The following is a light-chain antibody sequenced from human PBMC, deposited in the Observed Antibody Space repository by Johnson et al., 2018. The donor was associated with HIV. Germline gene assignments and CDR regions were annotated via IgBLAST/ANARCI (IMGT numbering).Light chain of an antibody. V-gene: IGLV1-51*02. CDR3: GTWDSSLSKV. Sequence: QSVLTQPPSVSAAPGQKVTISCSGSSSNIGNNYVSWYQQFPGTAPKLLIYENNKRPSGIPDRFSGSKSGTSATLGITGLQTGDEVDYYCGTWDSSLSKVFGTGTKVTVL. J-gene: IGLJ1*01. CDR1: SSNIGNNY. CDR2: ENN.